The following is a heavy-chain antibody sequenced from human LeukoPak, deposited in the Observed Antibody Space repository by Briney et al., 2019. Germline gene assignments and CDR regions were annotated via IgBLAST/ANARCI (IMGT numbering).Heavy chain of an antibody. J-gene: IGHJ3*02. CDR2: INPNTGGT. V-gene: IGHV1-2*02. CDR1: GFTFTAYY. Sequence: GASVKVSCKASGFTFTAYYIHWVRQAPGQGLEWMGYINPNTGGTFYAPNFQGRVTVTRDTSISTAYMDLNRLTSDDTAVYYCATYYDSGVHAFHIWAKGQWSPSLQ. CDR3: ATYYDSGVHAFHI. D-gene: IGHD3-22*01.